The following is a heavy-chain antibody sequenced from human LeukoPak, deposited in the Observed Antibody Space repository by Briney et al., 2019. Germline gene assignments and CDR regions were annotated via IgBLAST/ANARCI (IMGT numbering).Heavy chain of an antibody. J-gene: IGHJ4*02. V-gene: IGHV4-38-2*01. Sequence: SETLSLTCAVSGYSISSNYYWGWIRQPPGKGLEGIGSIYHTGRTYYNPSLKSRVTISVDTSKNQSSLKLNSVTAADTAVYYCVRAQWLVPPYFDFWGQGTLVTVSS. D-gene: IGHD6-19*01. CDR3: VRAQWLVPPYFDF. CDR1: GYSISSNYY. CDR2: IYHTGRT.